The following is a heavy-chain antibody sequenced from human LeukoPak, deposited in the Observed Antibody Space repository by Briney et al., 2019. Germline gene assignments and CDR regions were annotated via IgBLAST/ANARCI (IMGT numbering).Heavy chain of an antibody. Sequence: GGSLRLSCAASGFTVSSNYMSWVRQAPGKGLEWVSIIYSGGSTYYADSVRGRFTISRDNSKNTLYLQMNSLRAEDTAVYYCARANWGHPMYYFDYWGQGTLVTVSS. D-gene: IGHD7-27*01. CDR3: ARANWGHPMYYFDY. CDR1: GFTVSSNY. J-gene: IGHJ4*02. V-gene: IGHV3-66*01. CDR2: IYSGGST.